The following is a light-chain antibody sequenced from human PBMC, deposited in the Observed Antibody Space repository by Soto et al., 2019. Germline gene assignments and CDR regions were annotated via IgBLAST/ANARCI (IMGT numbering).Light chain of an antibody. Sequence: QSALTQPPSASGSPGQSVTISCTGTSSDIGGYNYVSWYQQHPGKAPKIMIYEVTKRPSGVPDRFSGSKSANTASLTVSGLQAEDEADYYCSSYAGSNNVLFGGGTKLTVL. CDR3: SSYAGSNNVL. CDR2: EVT. J-gene: IGLJ2*01. CDR1: SSDIGGYNY. V-gene: IGLV2-8*01.